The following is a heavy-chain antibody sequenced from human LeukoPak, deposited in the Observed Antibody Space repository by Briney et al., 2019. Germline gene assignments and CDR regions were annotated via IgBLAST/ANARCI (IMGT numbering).Heavy chain of an antibody. V-gene: IGHV3-23*01. D-gene: IGHD3-10*01. CDR1: GFTFSSYA. Sequence: GGSLRLSCAASGFTFSSYAMSWVRQAPGKGLEWVSNISGRDGSTYYADSVKGRFTMSRDNSKNTLYLQMNSLRAEDTAVYYCAKAVRGVMSRYYYYYMDVWGKGTTVTVSS. CDR3: AKAVRGVMSRYYYYYMDV. CDR2: ISGRDGST. J-gene: IGHJ6*03.